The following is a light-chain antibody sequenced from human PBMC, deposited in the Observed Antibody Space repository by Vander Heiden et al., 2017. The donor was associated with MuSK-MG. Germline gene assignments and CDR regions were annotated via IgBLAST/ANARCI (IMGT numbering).Light chain of an antibody. CDR3: QQYGISPRT. CDR2: GAS. V-gene: IGKV3-20*01. Sequence: EIVLTQSPGTLSLSPGERATLSCRASQSVSSSYVAWYQQKPGQAPRLLIYGASSRATGIPDRFSGSGSGTDFTLTISRLEPEDFAVYYCQQYGISPRTFGQGTKVEIK. CDR1: QSVSSSY. J-gene: IGKJ1*01.